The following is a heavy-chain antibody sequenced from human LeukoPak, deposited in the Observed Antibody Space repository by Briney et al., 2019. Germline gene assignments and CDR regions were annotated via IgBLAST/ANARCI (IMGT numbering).Heavy chain of an antibody. CDR2: ISPDGGAE. D-gene: IGHD2-2*01. CDR1: GFTFNTHW. CDR3: SGRSGFSSIY. Sequence: GGSLRLSCEASGFTFNTHWMNWVRHAPGKGLEWMANISPDGGAEVYVDSVKGRFTISRDNAKNLVYLQMNNVRAEDTGVYYCSGRSGFSSIYWGQGILVTVSS. V-gene: IGHV3-7*01. J-gene: IGHJ4*02.